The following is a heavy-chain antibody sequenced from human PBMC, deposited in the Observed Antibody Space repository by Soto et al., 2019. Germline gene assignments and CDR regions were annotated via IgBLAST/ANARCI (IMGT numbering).Heavy chain of an antibody. CDR3: ARDAVWFGELLLGDAFDI. V-gene: IGHV3-30-3*01. Sequence: GGSLRLSCAASGFTFSSYAMHWVRQAPGKGLAWVAVISYDGSNKYYADSVKGRFTISRDNSKNTLYLQMNSLRAEDTAVYYCARDAVWFGELLLGDAFDIWGQGTMVTVSS. D-gene: IGHD3-10*01. CDR2: ISYDGSNK. J-gene: IGHJ3*02. CDR1: GFTFSSYA.